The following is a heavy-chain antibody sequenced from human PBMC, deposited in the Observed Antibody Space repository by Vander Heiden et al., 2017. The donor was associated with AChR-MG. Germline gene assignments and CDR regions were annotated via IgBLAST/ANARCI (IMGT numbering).Heavy chain of an antibody. CDR1: GFTFSSYG. CDR2: IWYDGRKK. Sequence: QVQLVESGGGVVQPGRSLRLSCAASGFTFSSYGMHWVRQAPGKGLEWVAVIWYDGRKKYYADSVKGRFTISRDNSKNTLYLKMNSLRAEDTAVYYCARESSAFDIWGQGTMVTVSS. CDR3: ARESSAFDI. J-gene: IGHJ3*02. V-gene: IGHV3-33*01.